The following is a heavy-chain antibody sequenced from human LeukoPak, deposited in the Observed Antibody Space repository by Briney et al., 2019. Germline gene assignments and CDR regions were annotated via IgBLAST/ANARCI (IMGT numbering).Heavy chain of an antibody. Sequence: SETLSLTCAVSGGSISSSSYYWGWIRQPPGKGLEWIGSIYYSGSTYYNPSLKSRVTISVDTSKNQFSLKLSSVTAADTAVYYCARLRYYYGMDVWGQGTTVTVSS. V-gene: IGHV4-39*01. CDR1: GGSISSSSYY. CDR3: ARLRYYYGMDV. CDR2: IYYSGST. J-gene: IGHJ6*02.